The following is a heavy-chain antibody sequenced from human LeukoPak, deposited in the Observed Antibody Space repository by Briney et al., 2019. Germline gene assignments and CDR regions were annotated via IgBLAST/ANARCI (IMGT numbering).Heavy chain of an antibody. D-gene: IGHD1-14*01. V-gene: IGHV3-53*01. CDR1: GFTVITND. CDR2: LYSDGNT. Sequence: PGGSLRLSCAASGFTVITNDMTWVRQAPGKGLEWGSVLYSDGNTKYADSVQGRFNISRDNSKNTLYLEMNSLSPDDTAVYYCARGVEPLAANTLAYWGQGTLVTVSS. J-gene: IGHJ4*02. CDR3: ARGVEPLAANTLAY.